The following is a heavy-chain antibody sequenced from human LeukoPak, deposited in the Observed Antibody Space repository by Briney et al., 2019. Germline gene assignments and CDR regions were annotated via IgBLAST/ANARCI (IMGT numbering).Heavy chain of an antibody. J-gene: IGHJ4*02. V-gene: IGHV3-21*01. Sequence: GGSLRLSCAASGFTFSSYSMNWVRQAPGKGLEWVSSISSGSSYIYYADSVKGRFTISRDNAKNSLYLQMNSLSAEDTAVYYCARGSSGWTSPFDYWGQGTLVTVSS. CDR3: ARGSSGWTSPFDY. CDR2: ISSGSSYI. D-gene: IGHD6-19*01. CDR1: GFTFSSYS.